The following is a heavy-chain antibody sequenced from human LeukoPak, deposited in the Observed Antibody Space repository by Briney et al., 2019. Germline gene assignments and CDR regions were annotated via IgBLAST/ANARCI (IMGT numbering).Heavy chain of an antibody. CDR2: IRYDGSNK. V-gene: IGHV3-30*02. Sequence: PGGSLRLSCAASGFTFSSYAMSWVRQAPGKGLEWVAFIRYDGSNKYYADSVKGRFTISRDNSKNTLYLQMNSLRAEDTAVYYCARAAPQVSDAFDIWGQGTMVTVSS. CDR3: ARAAPQVSDAFDI. J-gene: IGHJ3*02. CDR1: GFTFSSYA.